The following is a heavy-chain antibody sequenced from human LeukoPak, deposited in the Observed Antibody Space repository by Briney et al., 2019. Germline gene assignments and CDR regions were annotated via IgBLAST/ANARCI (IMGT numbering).Heavy chain of an antibody. J-gene: IGHJ3*02. CDR3: ARGYCTNGVCYIVGDAFDI. CDR1: GFTFNSYY. V-gene: IGHV3-7*01. CDR2: IRPDASDM. Sequence: GGSLRLSCAAFGFTFNSYYMAWVRQAPGKGLEWVANIRPDASDMFYVDSVKGRFTISRDNAETPLYLQMNSLRAEDTAVYYCARGYCTNGVCYIVGDAFDIWGQGTMVTVSS. D-gene: IGHD2-8*01.